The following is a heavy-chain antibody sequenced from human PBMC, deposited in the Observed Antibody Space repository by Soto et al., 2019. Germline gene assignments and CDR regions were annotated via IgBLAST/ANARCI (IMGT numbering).Heavy chain of an antibody. V-gene: IGHV3-33*06. CDR1: GFTFSDFA. Sequence: PGGSLRLSCAASGFTFSDFAMHWVRQAPGKGLEWVAVIWYDGSNQEYADSVKGRFTISRDNSKNTLYLQMNSLRDEDTAVYHCAKAGAYCSGGSCYGHNWLDPWGQGTLVTVSS. CDR3: AKAGAYCSGGSCYGHNWLDP. D-gene: IGHD2-15*01. J-gene: IGHJ5*02. CDR2: IWYDGSNQ.